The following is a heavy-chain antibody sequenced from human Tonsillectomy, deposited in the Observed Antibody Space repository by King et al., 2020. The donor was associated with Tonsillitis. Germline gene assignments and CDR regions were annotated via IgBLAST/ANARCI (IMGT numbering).Heavy chain of an antibody. D-gene: IGHD3-22*01. CDR2: INPNSGDT. J-gene: IGHJ5*02. CDR1: GYTFTGYY. Sequence: QLVQSGAEVKKPGASVKVSCKASGYTFTGYYVYWVRQAPRKGLEWMGWINPNSGDTNYAQKFQGRVTMTRDTSISTAYMELSRLRSDDTAVYYCARPRGSYYDSSGYSPWGQGTLVTVSS. V-gene: IGHV1-2*02. CDR3: ARPRGSYYDSSGYSP.